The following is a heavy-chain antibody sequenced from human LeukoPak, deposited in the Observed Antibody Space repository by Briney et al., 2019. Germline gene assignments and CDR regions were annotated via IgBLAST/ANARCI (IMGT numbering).Heavy chain of an antibody. CDR2: IYYSGST. CDR1: GGSISSYY. J-gene: IGHJ5*02. D-gene: IGHD3-22*01. CDR3: ARDVASHYYDSSGYLNWFDP. V-gene: IGHV4-59*01. Sequence: SETLSLTCTVSGGSISSYYWSWIRQPPGKGLEWIRYIYYSGSTNYNPSLKSRVTISVDTSKNQFSLKLSSVTAADTAVYYCARDVASHYYDSSGYLNWFDPWGQGTLVTVSS.